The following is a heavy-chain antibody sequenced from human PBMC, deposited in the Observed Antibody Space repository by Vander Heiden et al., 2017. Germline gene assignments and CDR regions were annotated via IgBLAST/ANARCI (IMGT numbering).Heavy chain of an antibody. V-gene: IGHV3-21*01. D-gene: IGHD3-3*01. CDR1: FSSSS. Sequence: FSSSSMNWVRQAPGKGLEWVSSISSSSSYSNYADSEKGRFTISRNNAKNKLYLQMNSLRAEDTAVYYCARSYYDFWSGYHNFNFRYFDYWGQGTLVTVSS. J-gene: IGHJ4*02. CDR3: ARSYYDFWSGYHNFNFRYFDY. CDR2: ISSSSSYS.